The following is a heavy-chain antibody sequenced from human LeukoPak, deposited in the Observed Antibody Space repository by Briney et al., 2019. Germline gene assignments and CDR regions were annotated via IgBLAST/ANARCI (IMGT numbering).Heavy chain of an antibody. J-gene: IGHJ4*02. CDR2: INHSGST. D-gene: IGHD3-10*01. V-gene: IGHV4-34*01. CDR1: GGSFSGYY. CDR3: AVGRYYYGSGSYYDLDY. Sequence: PSETLSLTCAVYGGSFSGYYWSWIRQPPGKGLEWIGEINHSGSTNYNPSLKSRATISVDTSKNQFSLKLSSVTAADTAVYYCAVGRYYYGSGSYYDLDYWGQGTLVTVSS.